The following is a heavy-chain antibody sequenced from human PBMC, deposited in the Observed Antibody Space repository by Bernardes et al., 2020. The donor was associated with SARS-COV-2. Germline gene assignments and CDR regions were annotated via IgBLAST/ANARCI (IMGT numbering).Heavy chain of an antibody. V-gene: IGHV1-24*01. J-gene: IGHJ5*02. CDR2: FDPEDGET. CDR3: ATDSGGVVVSSSSGRGWFDP. Sequence: ASVKVSCKVSGYTLTELSMHWVRQAPGKGLEWMGGFDPEDGETIYAQKFQGRVTMTEDTSTDTAYMELSSLRSEDTAVYYCATDSGGVVVSSSSGRGWFDPWGQGTLVTVSS. CDR1: GYTLTELS. D-gene: IGHD6-6*01.